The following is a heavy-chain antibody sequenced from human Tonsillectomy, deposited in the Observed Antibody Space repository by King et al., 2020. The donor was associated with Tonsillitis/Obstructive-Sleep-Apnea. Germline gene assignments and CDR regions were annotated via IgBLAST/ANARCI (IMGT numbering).Heavy chain of an antibody. Sequence: VQLVESGGGLVQPGGSLRLSCAASGFTFSSYSMNWVRQAPGKGLEWVSYISSSSSTIYYPDSVMGRFTISRDNAKNSLSLQMNSLRDEDTAVYYCARLTGLDAFDIWGQGTMVTVSS. CDR2: ISSSSSTI. CDR1: GFTFSSYS. D-gene: IGHD7-27*01. V-gene: IGHV3-48*02. CDR3: ARLTGLDAFDI. J-gene: IGHJ3*02.